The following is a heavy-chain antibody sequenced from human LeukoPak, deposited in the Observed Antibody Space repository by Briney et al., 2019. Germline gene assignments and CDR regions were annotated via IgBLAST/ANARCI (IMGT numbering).Heavy chain of an antibody. CDR3: ARDLPSP. CDR2: ISYNSGTI. CDR1: GFTFSSYS. Sequence: GGSLRLSCAASGFTFSSYSMNWVRQAPGKGLEWLSYISYNSGTISYADSVKGRFTISRDNAKNSLYLQMNSLRAEDTAVYYCARDLPSPWGQGTRATVSS. V-gene: IGHV3-48*04. J-gene: IGHJ5*02.